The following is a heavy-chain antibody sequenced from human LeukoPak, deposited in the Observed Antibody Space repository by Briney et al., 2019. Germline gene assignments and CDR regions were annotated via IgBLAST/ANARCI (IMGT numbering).Heavy chain of an antibody. D-gene: IGHD3-22*01. CDR1: GFTFSSYS. CDR3: AKNYYDSSGYYVDY. Sequence: GGSLRLSCAASGFTFSSYSMNWVRQAPGKGLEWVSSISSSSSYIYYADSVKGRFTISRDNSKNTLYLQMNSLRAEDTAVYYCAKNYYDSSGYYVDYWGQGTLVTVSS. V-gene: IGHV3-21*04. J-gene: IGHJ4*02. CDR2: ISSSSSYI.